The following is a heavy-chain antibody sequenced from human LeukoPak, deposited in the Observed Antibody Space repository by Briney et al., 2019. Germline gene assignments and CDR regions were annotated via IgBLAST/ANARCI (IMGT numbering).Heavy chain of an antibody. CDR3: ARVRYGSVSYNNDY. CDR1: GYTFTSYG. CDR2: ISAYNGNT. D-gene: IGHD3-10*01. Sequence: ASVKVSCKASGYTFTSYGITWVRQAPGQGLEWMGWISAYNGNTNYAQKLQGRVTMTTDTSTSTAYMELRSLRSDDTAVYYCARVRYGSVSYNNDYWGQGTLVTVSS. V-gene: IGHV1-18*01. J-gene: IGHJ4*02.